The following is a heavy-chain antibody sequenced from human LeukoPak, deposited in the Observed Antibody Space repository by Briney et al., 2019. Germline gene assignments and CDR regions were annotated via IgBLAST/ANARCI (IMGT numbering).Heavy chain of an antibody. CDR1: GGSISSHY. J-gene: IGHJ4*02. Sequence: SQTLSLTCTVSGGSISSHYWSWIRQPPGKGLEWIGYIYYSGSTNYNPSLKSRVTISVDTSKNQFSLKLSSVTAADTAVYYCARGGRYSYGNFDYRGQGTLVTVSS. D-gene: IGHD5-18*01. CDR2: IYYSGST. V-gene: IGHV4-59*11. CDR3: ARGGRYSYGNFDY.